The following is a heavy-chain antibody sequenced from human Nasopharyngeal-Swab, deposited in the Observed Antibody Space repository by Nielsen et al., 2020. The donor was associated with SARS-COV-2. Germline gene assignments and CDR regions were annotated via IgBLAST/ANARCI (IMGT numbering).Heavy chain of an antibody. CDR3: AREDIGVVPVAMGYNWFDP. Sequence: ASVKVSCKASGYTFTSYYIHWVRQAPGQGLEWMGIINPSAGSTSYAQKFQGRVTMTRDTSTSTVSMELSSLRSEDTAVYYCAREDIGVVPVAMGYNWFDPWGQGTLVTVS. D-gene: IGHD2-2*01. CDR2: INPSAGST. J-gene: IGHJ5*02. CDR1: GYTFTSYY. V-gene: IGHV1-46*01.